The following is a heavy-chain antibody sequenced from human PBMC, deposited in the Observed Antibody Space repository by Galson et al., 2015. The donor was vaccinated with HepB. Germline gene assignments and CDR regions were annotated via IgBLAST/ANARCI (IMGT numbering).Heavy chain of an antibody. CDR1: GGTFSSHG. D-gene: IGHD3-10*01. Sequence: SVKVSCKVSGGTFSSHGISWVRQAPGQGLEWMGGIIRLFGTPNYAHKFQGRVTITADESTSTAYMELSSLRSEDTAVYFCARVIMSSGTYAPVFALWGQGTLVTVSS. V-gene: IGHV1-69*13. CDR2: IIRLFGTP. J-gene: IGHJ4*02. CDR3: ARVIMSSGTYAPVFAL.